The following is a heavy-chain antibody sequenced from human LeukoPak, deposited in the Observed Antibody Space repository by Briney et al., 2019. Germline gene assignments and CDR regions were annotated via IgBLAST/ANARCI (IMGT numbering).Heavy chain of an antibody. Sequence: ASVKASCKASGYTFTSYDINWVRQATGQGLEWMGWMNPNSGNTGYAQKFQGRVTMTRNTSISTAYMELSSLRSEDTAVYYCARHCSSTSCYAFDPWGQGTLVTVSS. V-gene: IGHV1-8*01. D-gene: IGHD2-2*01. CDR3: ARHCSSTSCYAFDP. J-gene: IGHJ5*02. CDR2: MNPNSGNT. CDR1: GYTFTSYD.